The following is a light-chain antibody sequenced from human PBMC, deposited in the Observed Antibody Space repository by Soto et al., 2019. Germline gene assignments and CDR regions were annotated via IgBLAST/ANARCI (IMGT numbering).Light chain of an antibody. CDR2: DAS. CDR1: QSVSSY. V-gene: IGKV3-11*01. Sequence: EIVLTQSPATLSLSPGERATLSCRASQSVSSYLAWYQQKPGQAPRLLIYDASNRATGIPAMFSGSGSGTDFTLTISSLEAEDFAVYYCQQRSNWPLYTFGQGTKLEIK. CDR3: QQRSNWPLYT. J-gene: IGKJ2*01.